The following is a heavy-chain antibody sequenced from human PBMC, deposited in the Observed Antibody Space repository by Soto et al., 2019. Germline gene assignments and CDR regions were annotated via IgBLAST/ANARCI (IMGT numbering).Heavy chain of an antibody. CDR1: GYSFTTYG. J-gene: IGHJ6*02. V-gene: IGHV1-18*01. Sequence: QVQLVQSRGEVKKPGASVKVSCKTSGYSFTTYGISWVRQAPGQWLEWMGWISGYNGNTNYAQKLKGRLTMTTDTSTSTAYMELRSLTSDDTAVYYCAREGPAPYYYYGMDVWGQGSTVTVSS. CDR2: ISGYNGNT. CDR3: AREGPAPYYYYGMDV.